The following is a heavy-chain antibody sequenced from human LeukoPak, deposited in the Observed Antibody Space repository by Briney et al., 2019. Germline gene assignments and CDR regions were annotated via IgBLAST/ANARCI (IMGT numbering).Heavy chain of an antibody. Sequence: ASVKVSCKASGHTFTGYYMHWVRQAPGQGLEWMGWINPNSGGTNYAQKFQGRVTMTRDTSISTAYMELSRLRSDDTAVYYCARSRSIAVAGPTHYWGQGTLVTVSS. J-gene: IGHJ4*02. D-gene: IGHD6-19*01. CDR3: ARSRSIAVAGPTHY. CDR1: GHTFTGYY. CDR2: INPNSGGT. V-gene: IGHV1-2*02.